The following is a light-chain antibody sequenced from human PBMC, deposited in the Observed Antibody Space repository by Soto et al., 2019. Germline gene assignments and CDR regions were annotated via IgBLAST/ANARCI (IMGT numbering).Light chain of an antibody. CDR2: DVS. CDR1: SSDVVGYNY. V-gene: IGLV2-14*01. Sequence: QSALTQPASVSGSPGQSITISCTGTSSDVVGYNYVSWYQQHPGKAPKLMIYDVSNRPSGVSNRFSGSKSGNTASLTISGLQAEDEADYYCSSYTSSSTLGGVFGTGTKVTV. J-gene: IGLJ1*01. CDR3: SSYTSSSTLGGV.